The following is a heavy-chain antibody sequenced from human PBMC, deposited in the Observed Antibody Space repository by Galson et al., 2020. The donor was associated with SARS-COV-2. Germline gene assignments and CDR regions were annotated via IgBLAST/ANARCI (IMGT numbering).Heavy chain of an antibody. V-gene: IGHV3-15*01. CDR2: IKSKTDGGTT. D-gene: IGHD3-10*01. J-gene: IGHJ6*02. CDR3: TTDDEEFQYYYGMDV. CDR1: GFTFSNAW. Sequence: AGGSLRLSCAASGFTFSNAWMSWVRQAPGKGLEWVGRIKSKTDGGTTDYAAPVKGRFTISRDDSKNTLYLQMNSLKTEDTAVYYCTTDDEEFQYYYGMDVWGQGTTVTVSS.